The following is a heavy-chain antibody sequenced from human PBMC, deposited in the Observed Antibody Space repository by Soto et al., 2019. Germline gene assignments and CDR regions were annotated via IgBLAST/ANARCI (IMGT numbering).Heavy chain of an antibody. CDR1: GGTFSRNT. D-gene: IGHD5-18*01. CDR3: AREGGHSYGLGRGHPVDP. Sequence: QVQLVQSGAEVKKSGSSVKVSCKASGGTFSRNTISWVRQAPGHGLEWMGGLIPMFGSANYAQTFQGRVTITADESTITAYMELSSLRSDDTAVYYCAREGGHSYGLGRGHPVDPWGPGTGVSVTS. J-gene: IGHJ5*02. CDR2: LIPMFGSA. V-gene: IGHV1-69*01.